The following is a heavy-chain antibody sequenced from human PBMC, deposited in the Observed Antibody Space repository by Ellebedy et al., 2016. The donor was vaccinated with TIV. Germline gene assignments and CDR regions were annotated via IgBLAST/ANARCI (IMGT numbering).Heavy chain of an antibody. V-gene: IGHV1-18*04. CDR2: ISAYNGNT. CDR1: GYTFTSYG. D-gene: IGHD2-2*01. Sequence: ASVKVSCXASGYTFTSYGISWVRQAPGQGLEWMGWISAYNGNTNYAQKLQGRVTMTTDTSTSTAYMELRSLRSDDTAVYYCARELECSSTSCYNDHNWFDPWGQGTLVTVSS. CDR3: ARELECSSTSCYNDHNWFDP. J-gene: IGHJ5*02.